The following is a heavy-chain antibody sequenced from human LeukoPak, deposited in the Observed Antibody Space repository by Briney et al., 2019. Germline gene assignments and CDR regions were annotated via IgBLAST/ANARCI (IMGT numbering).Heavy chain of an antibody. CDR3: VRAVHHLFYSDSCGYGGDAFDV. CDR1: GFSFRTNY. Sequence: PGGSLRLSCAASGFSFRTNYMSWVRQAPGKGLEWVSDINSGGTISYTDSVKSRFTISRDNSTDTLHLQMNSLRVADTAVYYCVRAVHHLFYSDSCGYGGDAFDVWGQGTVVTVSS. V-gene: IGHV3-53*01. D-gene: IGHD5-18*01. CDR2: INSGGTI. J-gene: IGHJ3*01.